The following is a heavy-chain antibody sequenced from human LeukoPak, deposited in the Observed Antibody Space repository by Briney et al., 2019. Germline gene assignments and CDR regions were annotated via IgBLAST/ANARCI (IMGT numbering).Heavy chain of an antibody. D-gene: IGHD3-3*01. CDR3: AKGAYYAD. V-gene: IGHV3-30*04. CDR1: GFTFISYA. J-gene: IGHJ4*02. Sequence: GTSLRLSCAASGFTFISYAIHWVRQAPGKGLEWVAVISFHGTDSFYADSVKGRFTISRDNSKNTLYLQMNSLRAEDTAVYYCAKGAYYADWGQGTLVTVSS. CDR2: ISFHGTDS.